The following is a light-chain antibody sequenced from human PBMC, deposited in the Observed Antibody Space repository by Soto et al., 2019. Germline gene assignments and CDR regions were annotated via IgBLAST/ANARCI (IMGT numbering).Light chain of an antibody. CDR1: QGIIDY. CDR2: AAS. CDR3: QKYNTAPQT. V-gene: IGKV1-27*01. J-gene: IGKJ1*01. Sequence: DVQMTQSPSSLSASVGDRVTITCRASQGIIDYLAWYQQKPGKAPNLLIYAASTLHSGVPSRFSGSGSGTDFTLTITNLQPEDVGTYYCQKYNTAPQTVGPGTKVEIK.